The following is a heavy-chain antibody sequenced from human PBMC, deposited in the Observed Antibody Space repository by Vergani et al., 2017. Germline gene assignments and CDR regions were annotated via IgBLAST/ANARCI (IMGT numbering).Heavy chain of an antibody. CDR3: ARKPLLDY. V-gene: IGHV4-39*07. D-gene: IGHD5/OR15-5a*01. CDR1: GGSISSSSYY. Sequence: QLQLQESGPGLVKPSETLSLTFTVSGGSISSSSYYWGWIRQPPGKGLGWIGSIYYSGSTYYHPSLKSRVTISVEPSKNQFSLKLSSVTAADTAVYYCARKPLLDYWGQGTLVTVSS. J-gene: IGHJ4*02. CDR2: IYYSGST.